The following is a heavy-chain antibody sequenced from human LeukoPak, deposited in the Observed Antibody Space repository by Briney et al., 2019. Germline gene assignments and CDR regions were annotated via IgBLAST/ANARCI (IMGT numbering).Heavy chain of an antibody. CDR3: ARELLGRLFDY. CDR1: GYTFTGYY. Sequence: ASVKVSCKAPGYTFTGYYMHWVRQAPGQGLEWMGWMNPNSGNTGYAQKFQGRVTITRNTSISTAYMELSSLRSEDTAVYYCARELLGRLFDYWGQGTLVTVSS. D-gene: IGHD1-26*01. J-gene: IGHJ4*02. V-gene: IGHV1-8*03. CDR2: MNPNSGNT.